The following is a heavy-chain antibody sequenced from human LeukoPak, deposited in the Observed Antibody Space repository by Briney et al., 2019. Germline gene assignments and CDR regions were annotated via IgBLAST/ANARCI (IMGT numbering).Heavy chain of an antibody. CDR1: EYTFTSYD. CDR3: ARSNYGGKRWFDP. J-gene: IGHJ5*02. Sequence: ASVKVSCKASEYTFTSYDINWVRQATGQGLEWMGWMNPNSGNTGYAQKFQGRVTMTRDTSISTAYMELSSLRSEDTAVCFCARSNYGGKRWFDPWGQGTLVIVSS. V-gene: IGHV1-8*01. D-gene: IGHD4-23*01. CDR2: MNPNSGNT.